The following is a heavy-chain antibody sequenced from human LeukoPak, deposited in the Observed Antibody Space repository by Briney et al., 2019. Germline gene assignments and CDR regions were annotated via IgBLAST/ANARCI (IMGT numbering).Heavy chain of an antibody. CDR1: GYTFTSFG. D-gene: IGHD5-18*01. CDR3: VRDLGVDTSMIFFDY. J-gene: IGHJ4*02. CDR2: ISAYNGNT. Sequence: ASAKVSCKASGYTFTSFGISWVRQAPGQGLEWVGWISAYNGNTKSAQKFQGRLTMTTDTSTNTAYMELRSLRSDDTAVFYCVRDLGVDTSMIFFDYWGQGTLVTVSS. V-gene: IGHV1-18*01.